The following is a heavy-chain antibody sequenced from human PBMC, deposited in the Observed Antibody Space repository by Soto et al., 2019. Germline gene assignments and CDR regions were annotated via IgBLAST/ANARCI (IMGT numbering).Heavy chain of an antibody. CDR2: IYYSGST. D-gene: IGHD1-26*01. CDR3: ARAGGAAVGFFDY. J-gene: IGHJ4*02. V-gene: IGHV4-59*01. CDR1: GGSISSYY. Sequence: SETLSLTCTVSGGSISSYYWSWIRQPPGKGLEWIGYIYYSGSTNYNPSLKSRVTISVGTSKNQFSLKLSSVTAADTAVYYCARAGGAAVGFFDYWGQGTLVTVSS.